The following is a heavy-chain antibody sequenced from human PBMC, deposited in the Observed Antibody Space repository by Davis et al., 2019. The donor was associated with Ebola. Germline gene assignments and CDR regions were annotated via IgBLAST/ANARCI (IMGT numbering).Heavy chain of an antibody. D-gene: IGHD6-13*01. CDR3: ASGYSNYYFDY. CDR2: IYYTGTT. V-gene: IGHV4-61*05. J-gene: IGHJ4*02. Sequence: MPGGSLRLSCTVSGGSISSSSYYWGWIRQPPGKGLEWIGYIYYTGTTNYNPSLKSRVTMSVDTSKNQFSLKLNSVTAADTAVYYCASGYSNYYFDYWGQGTLVTVSS. CDR1: GGSISSSSYY.